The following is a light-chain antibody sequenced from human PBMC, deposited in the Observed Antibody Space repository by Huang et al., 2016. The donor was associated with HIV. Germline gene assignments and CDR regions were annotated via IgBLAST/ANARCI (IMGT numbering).Light chain of an antibody. V-gene: IGKV1-39*01. CDR2: SAS. CDR3: QGSLSIPHT. J-gene: IGKJ2*01. Sequence: DIQMTQSPSSLSASVGDRVTISCRASENIRRYLKWYQQKPGKPPKLLIHSASTLPCGVPSRFSGSGSGTDFTLTSTSLQPEDFATYYCQGSLSIPHTFGQGTNLEIK. CDR1: ENIRRY.